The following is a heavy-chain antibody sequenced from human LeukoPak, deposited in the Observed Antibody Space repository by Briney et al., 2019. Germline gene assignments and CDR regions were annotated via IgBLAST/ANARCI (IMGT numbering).Heavy chain of an antibody. Sequence: PGGSLRLSCAASGFTFDDYAMHWVRHAPGKGLVWVSRINSDGSSTSYADSVKGRFTISRDNAKNTLYLQMNSLRAEDTAVYYCARALAYYYDSGSHCFDYWGQGTLITVSS. V-gene: IGHV3-74*01. J-gene: IGHJ4*02. CDR2: INSDGSST. CDR3: ARALAYYYDSGSHCFDY. CDR1: GFTFDDYA. D-gene: IGHD3-10*01.